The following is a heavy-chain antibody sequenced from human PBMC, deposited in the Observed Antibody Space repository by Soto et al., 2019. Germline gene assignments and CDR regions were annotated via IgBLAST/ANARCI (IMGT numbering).Heavy chain of an antibody. CDR2: INAGNGNI. CDR3: ARDGAVAGDSNFDY. CDR1: GYTFTSFA. D-gene: IGHD6-19*01. V-gene: IGHV1-3*01. J-gene: IGHJ4*02. Sequence: QVHLAQSGAEVKKPGASVKVSCKASGYTFTSFAIHWVRQAPGQGLEWMGWINAGNGNIKHSQKFQHRVTITRDTSASTAYMELSRLRFEDTAVYYCARDGAVAGDSNFDYWGQGTLVTVSS.